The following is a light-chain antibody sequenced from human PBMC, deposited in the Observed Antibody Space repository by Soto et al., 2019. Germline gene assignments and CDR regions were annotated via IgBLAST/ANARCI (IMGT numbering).Light chain of an antibody. Sequence: QSVLTQPAPVSGSPGQSITISCTGTRSDVGVYNYVSWYQQHPGKAPKLMIYEVTNRPSGVSNRFSGSKSGNTASLTISGLQADDEADYYCSSYTSTFTLVFGGGTKVTVL. CDR2: EVT. J-gene: IGLJ2*01. CDR1: RSDVGVYNY. CDR3: SSYTSTFTLV. V-gene: IGLV2-14*01.